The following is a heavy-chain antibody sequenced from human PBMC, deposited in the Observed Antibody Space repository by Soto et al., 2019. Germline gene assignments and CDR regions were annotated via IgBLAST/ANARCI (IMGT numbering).Heavy chain of an antibody. D-gene: IGHD6-19*01. Sequence: SETLSLTCTVSGGSISSYYWSWIRQPPGKGLERIGYIYCSGSTNYNPSLKSRVTISVDTSNNQFSLKLSSVTAADTAVYYCAATYSSGWPDYYGMDVWGQGTTVTVSS. CDR1: GGSISSYY. CDR2: IYCSGST. J-gene: IGHJ6*02. CDR3: AATYSSGWPDYYGMDV. V-gene: IGHV4-59*08.